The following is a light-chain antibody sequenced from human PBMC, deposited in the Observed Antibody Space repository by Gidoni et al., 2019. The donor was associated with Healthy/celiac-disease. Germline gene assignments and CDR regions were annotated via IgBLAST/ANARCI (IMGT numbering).Light chain of an antibody. Sequence: QSVLTQPPSASGTPGQRVTISCSGSSSNIGSNYVYWYQQLPGTAPKLLIYSNNQRPSGVPDRFPGSKSGTSASLAISGLRSEDEADYYCAAWDDSLTVVFGGGTNLTVL. J-gene: IGLJ2*01. V-gene: IGLV1-47*02. CDR3: AAWDDSLTVV. CDR1: SSNIGSNY. CDR2: SNN.